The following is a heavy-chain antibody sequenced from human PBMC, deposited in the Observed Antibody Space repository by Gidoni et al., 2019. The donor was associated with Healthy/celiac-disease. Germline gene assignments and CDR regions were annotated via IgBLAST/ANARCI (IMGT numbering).Heavy chain of an antibody. J-gene: IGHJ4*02. D-gene: IGHD3-10*01. CDR1: GGPISRYY. CDR2: IYYSGST. V-gene: IGHV4-59*01. CDR3: AAYGSGSYYGGIDY. Sequence: QVQLQESGPGLVKPSETLSLTCTVSGGPISRYYWSWIRQPPGKGLEWIVYIYYSGSTNYNPSLKSRVTISVDTSKNQFSLKLSSVTAADTAVYYCAAYGSGSYYGGIDYWGQGTLVTVSS.